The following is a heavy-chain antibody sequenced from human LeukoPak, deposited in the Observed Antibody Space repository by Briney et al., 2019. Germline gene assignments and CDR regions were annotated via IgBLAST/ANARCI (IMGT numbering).Heavy chain of an antibody. CDR1: GGSISSGDYY. V-gene: IGHV4-30-4*08. D-gene: IGHD6-6*01. Sequence: SQTLSLTCTVSGGSISSGDYYWSWIRQPPGKGLEWIGYIYYSGSAYYNPSLKSRVTISVDTSKNQFSLKLSPVTAADTAVYYCARTEYSSSEIDYWGQGTLVTVSS. CDR2: IYYSGSA. CDR3: ARTEYSSSEIDY. J-gene: IGHJ4*02.